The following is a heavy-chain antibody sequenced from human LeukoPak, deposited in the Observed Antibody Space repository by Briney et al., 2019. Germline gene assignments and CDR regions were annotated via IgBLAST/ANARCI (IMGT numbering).Heavy chain of an antibody. Sequence: GGSLRLSCEASGFTFDDYTMHWVRQSPGKGLEWVSLISWDGGTTYYADSVRGRFTISRDNSKNSLYLQMNSLRTEDTALYYCAKDRGYYYDSSAYGPYFDYWGQGTLVTVSS. V-gene: IGHV3-43*01. D-gene: IGHD3-22*01. J-gene: IGHJ4*02. CDR2: ISWDGGTT. CDR3: AKDRGYYYDSSAYGPYFDY. CDR1: GFTFDDYT.